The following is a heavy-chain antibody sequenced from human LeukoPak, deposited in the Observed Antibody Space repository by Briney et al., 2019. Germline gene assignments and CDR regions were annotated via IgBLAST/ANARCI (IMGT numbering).Heavy chain of an antibody. Sequence: VASVKVSCKASGGTFSSYAISWVRQAPGQGLEWMGGIIPIFGTANYAQKFQGRDTITTDESTSTAYMELSSLRSEDTAVYYCARDNSGSYSFDYWGQGTLVTVSS. CDR3: ARDNSGSYSFDY. D-gene: IGHD1-26*01. V-gene: IGHV1-69*05. CDR1: GGTFSSYA. CDR2: IIPIFGTA. J-gene: IGHJ4*02.